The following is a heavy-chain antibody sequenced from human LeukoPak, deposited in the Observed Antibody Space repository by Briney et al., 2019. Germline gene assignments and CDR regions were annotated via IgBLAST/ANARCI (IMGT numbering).Heavy chain of an antibody. CDR2: INPNSGGT. V-gene: IGHV1-2*02. CDR3: ARDGYYDSSGYCR. Sequence: ASVKVSCKASGYTFTGYYMHWVRQAPGQGLEWMGWINPNSGGTNYAQKFQGRVTMTRDTSISTAYMELSRLRSDDTAVYYCARDGYYDSSGYCRWGQGTLVTVSS. CDR1: GYTFTGYY. J-gene: IGHJ4*02. D-gene: IGHD3-22*01.